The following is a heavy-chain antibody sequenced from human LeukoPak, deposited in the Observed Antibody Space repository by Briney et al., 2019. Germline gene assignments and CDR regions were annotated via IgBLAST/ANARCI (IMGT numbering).Heavy chain of an antibody. CDR3: ARVRRRDIVVVVAATPWNAFDI. V-gene: IGHV4-34*01. CDR2: INHSGST. D-gene: IGHD2-15*01. CDR1: GGSFSGYY. J-gene: IGHJ3*02. Sequence: SETLSLTCAVYGGSFSGYYWSWIRQPPGKGLEWIGEINHSGSTNYNPYLKSRVTISVDTSKNQFSLKLSSVTAADTAVYYCARVRRRDIVVVVAATPWNAFDIWGQGTMVTVSS.